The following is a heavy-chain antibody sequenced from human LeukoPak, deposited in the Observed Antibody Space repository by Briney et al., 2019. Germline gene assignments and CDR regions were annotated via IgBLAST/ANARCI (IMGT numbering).Heavy chain of an antibody. D-gene: IGHD3-22*01. CDR3: TTGVRDSSGYYNFDY. J-gene: IGHJ4*02. CDR1: GFTFSNAW. Sequence: GGSLRLSCAASGFTFSNAWMNWVRQSPGKGLEWVGCIKSKTDGGTIDYGAPVKGRFTISRADPKNTLFLQMNSLKAEDTAMYHCTTGVRDSSGYYNFDYWGQGTLVTVSS. V-gene: IGHV3-15*07. CDR2: IKSKTDGGTI.